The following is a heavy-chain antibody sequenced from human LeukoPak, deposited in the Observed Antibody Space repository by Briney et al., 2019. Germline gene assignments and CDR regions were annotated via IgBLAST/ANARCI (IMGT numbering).Heavy chain of an antibody. CDR2: IYYSGST. CDR1: GGSISSYY. CDR3: ARAETYYDSSGYYFDY. D-gene: IGHD3-22*01. J-gene: IGHJ4*02. Sequence: SETLSLTCTVSGGSISSYYWSWIRQPPGKGLEWSGYIYYSGSTNYNPSLKSRVTISVDTSKNQFSLKLSSVTAADTAVYYCARAETYYDSSGYYFDYWGQGTLVTVSS. V-gene: IGHV4-59*01.